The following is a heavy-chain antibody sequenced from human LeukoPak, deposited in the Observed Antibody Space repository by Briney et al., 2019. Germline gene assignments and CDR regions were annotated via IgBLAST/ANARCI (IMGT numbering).Heavy chain of an antibody. V-gene: IGHV3-21*01. D-gene: IGHD6-6*01. CDR3: ARGSSNVAARNYWFDP. J-gene: IGHJ5*02. Sequence: GGSLRLSCAASGFTFSSYTMNWVRLAPGKGLEWVSSISRSNIYKYYADSVKGRFTISRDNAKNSLYLQMNSLRVEDRAVYYCARGSSNVAARNYWFDPWGQGTLVTVSS. CDR2: ISRSNIYK. CDR1: GFTFSSYT.